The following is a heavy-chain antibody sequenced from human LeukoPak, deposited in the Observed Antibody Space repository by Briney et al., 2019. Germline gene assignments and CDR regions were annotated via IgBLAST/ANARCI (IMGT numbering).Heavy chain of an antibody. J-gene: IGHJ4*02. V-gene: IGHV3-7*03. CDR1: GFTFSSYW. Sequence: PGGSLRLSCAASGFTFSSYWMSWVRQAPGKGLEWVANIKQDGSEKYYVDSVKGRFTISRDNAKNSLYLQMNSLRAEDTAVYYCAREPGSIAAAGTFDYWGQGTLATVSS. D-gene: IGHD6-13*01. CDR3: AREPGSIAAAGTFDY. CDR2: IKQDGSEK.